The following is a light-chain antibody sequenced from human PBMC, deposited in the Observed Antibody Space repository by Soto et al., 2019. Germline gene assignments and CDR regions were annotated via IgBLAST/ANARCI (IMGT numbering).Light chain of an antibody. CDR3: LQHNGNYRT. Sequence: IQMAQSPSTLSASVGDTVTITCLASQTISGWWAWYHQRTGKDANLLIFDASTLERGVPSRFSGGGSGTTVTLTIISRLYDDVVAYYCLQHNGNYRTFGQGTKVDI. CDR1: QTISGW. V-gene: IGKV1-5*01. J-gene: IGKJ1*01. CDR2: DAS.